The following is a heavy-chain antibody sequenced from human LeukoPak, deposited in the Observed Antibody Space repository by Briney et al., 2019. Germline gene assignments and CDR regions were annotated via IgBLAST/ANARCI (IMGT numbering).Heavy chain of an antibody. CDR2: IYYSGST. V-gene: IGHV4-39*07. J-gene: IGHJ4*02. CDR3: ARSPSYGYAFDY. D-gene: IGHD3-16*01. Sequence: SETLSLTCTVSGGSISSSSYYWGWIRQPPGKGLEWIGSIYYSGSTYYNPSLKSRVTISVDMSKNQFSLKLISVTAADTAVYYCARSPSYGYAFDYWGQGTLVTVSS. CDR1: GGSISSSSYY.